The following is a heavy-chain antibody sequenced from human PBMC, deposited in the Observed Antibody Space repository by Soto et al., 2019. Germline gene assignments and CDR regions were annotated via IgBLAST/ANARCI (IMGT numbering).Heavy chain of an antibody. D-gene: IGHD4-17*01. CDR3: AREADYVNWFDP. Sequence: GGSLRLSCAASGFTFSSYSMNWVLQAPGKGLEWVSYISSSSSTIYYADSVKGRFTISRDNAKNSLYLQMNSLRAEDTAVYYCAREADYVNWFDPWGQGTRVTVSS. CDR2: ISSSSSTI. J-gene: IGHJ5*02. CDR1: GFTFSSYS. V-gene: IGHV3-48*01.